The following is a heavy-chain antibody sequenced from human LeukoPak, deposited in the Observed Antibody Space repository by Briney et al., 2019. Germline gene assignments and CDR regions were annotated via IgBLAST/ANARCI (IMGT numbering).Heavy chain of an antibody. V-gene: IGHV3-74*01. CDR2: INTDGTVT. CDR1: GFTFSKYR. Sequence: GGSLRLSCAASGFTFSKYRMLWVRQAPGKGLESVSRINTDGTVTTYADSVKGRFTVSRDNSKNTLYLEMNSLSPDDTAVYYCARGVEPLAANTLAYWGQGTLVTVSS. J-gene: IGHJ4*02. CDR3: ARGVEPLAANTLAY. D-gene: IGHD1-14*01.